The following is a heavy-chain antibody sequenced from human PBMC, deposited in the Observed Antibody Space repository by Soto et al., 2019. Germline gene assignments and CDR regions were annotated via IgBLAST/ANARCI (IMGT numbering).Heavy chain of an antibody. CDR3: AKSEYYDSSGYSDAFDI. D-gene: IGHD3-22*01. CDR1: GFTFSSYA. CDR2: ISGSGGST. V-gene: IGHV3-23*01. J-gene: IGHJ3*02. Sequence: EVQLLESGGGLVQPGGSLRLSCAASGFTFSSYAMSWVRQAPGKGLEWVSAISGSGGSTYYADSVKGRFTISRDNSKNTLYLQMNSLRAEDTAVYYCAKSEYYDSSGYSDAFDIWGQGTMVTVSS.